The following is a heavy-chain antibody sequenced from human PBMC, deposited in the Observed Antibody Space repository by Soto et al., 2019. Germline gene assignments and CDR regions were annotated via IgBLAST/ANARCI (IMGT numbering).Heavy chain of an antibody. CDR1: GGTFSSYA. CDR3: AHFDWFIDY. Sequence: VQLVQSGAEVKKPGSSVKVSCKASGGTFSSYAISWVRQAPGKGLEWVSAISGSGASTYYADSVKGRFTISRDNSKNTLYLQMNSLRAEDTAVYYCAHFDWFIDYWGQGTLVTVSS. J-gene: IGHJ4*02. V-gene: IGHV3-23*04. D-gene: IGHD3-9*01. CDR2: ISGSGAST.